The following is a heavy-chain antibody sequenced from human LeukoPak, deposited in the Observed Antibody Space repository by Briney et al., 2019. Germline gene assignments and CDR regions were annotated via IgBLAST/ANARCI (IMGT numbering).Heavy chain of an antibody. Sequence: TPSETLSLTCTVSGGSISSSNYYWNWIRHPAVKGLEWIGSIYYSGSTYYNPSLKSRVTISVDTSKNQFSLKLSSVTAADTAVYYCARVGWNRGYSYELDYWGQGTLVTVSS. CDR2: IYYSGST. D-gene: IGHD5-18*01. CDR3: ARVGWNRGYSYELDY. V-gene: IGHV4-39*07. CDR1: GGSISSSNYY. J-gene: IGHJ4*02.